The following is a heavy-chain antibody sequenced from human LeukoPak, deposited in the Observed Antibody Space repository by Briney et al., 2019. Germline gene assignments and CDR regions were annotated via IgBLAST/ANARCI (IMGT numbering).Heavy chain of an antibody. V-gene: IGHV4-61*02. CDR1: GGPVCRVSYF. CDR2: IHTSGST. D-gene: IGHD4-11*01. J-gene: IGHJ4*02. CDR3: SRGNNYVDFDY. Sequence: SETLSLTCTVSGGPVCRVSYFWSWIRQPAGEGLQWIGRIHTSGSTEYNPSLKSRVTISVDTSKNQLSLKLSSVAAADTAVYYCSRGNNYVDFDYWGQGTLVTVSS.